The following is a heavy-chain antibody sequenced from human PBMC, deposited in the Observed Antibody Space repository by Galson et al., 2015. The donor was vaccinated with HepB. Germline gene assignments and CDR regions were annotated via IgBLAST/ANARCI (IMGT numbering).Heavy chain of an antibody. CDR2: INHSGST. CDR3: ARGPSIGGSYYKY. J-gene: IGHJ4*02. Sequence: SETLSLTCAVYGGSFSGYYWSWIRQPPGKGLEWIGEINHSGSTNYNPSLKSRVTISVDTSKNQFSLKLSSVTAADTAVYYCARGPSIGGSYYKYWGQGTLVTVSS. V-gene: IGHV4-34*01. D-gene: IGHD3-10*01. CDR1: GGSFSGYY.